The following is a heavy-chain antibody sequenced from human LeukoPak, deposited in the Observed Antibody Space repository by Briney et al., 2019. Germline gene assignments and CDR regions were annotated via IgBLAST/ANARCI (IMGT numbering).Heavy chain of an antibody. V-gene: IGHV3-21*01. CDR3: ARDLYPGRDFWSGYYLNAFDI. CDR2: ISSSSSYI. CDR1: GFTFSSYS. D-gene: IGHD3-3*01. Sequence: KHGGSLRLSCAASGFTFSSYSMNWVRQAPGKGLEWVSSISSSSSYIYYADSVKGRFTISRDNAKNSLYLQMNSLRAEDTAVYYCARDLYPGRDFWSGYYLNAFDIWGQGTMVTVSS. J-gene: IGHJ3*02.